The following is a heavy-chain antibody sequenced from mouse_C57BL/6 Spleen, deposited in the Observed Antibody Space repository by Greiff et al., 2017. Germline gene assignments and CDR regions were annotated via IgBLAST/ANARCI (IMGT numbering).Heavy chain of an antibody. CDR2: IDPENGDT. CDR3: TAQVPWFAY. V-gene: IGHV14-4*01. J-gene: IGHJ3*01. D-gene: IGHD3-2*02. CDR1: GFNIKDDY. Sequence: VQLQQSGAELVRPGASVKLSCTASGFNIKDDYMHWVKQRPEQGLEWIGWIDPENGDTEYASKFQGKATITADTSSNTAYLQLSSLTSEDTAVYYCTAQVPWFAYWGQGTLVTVSA.